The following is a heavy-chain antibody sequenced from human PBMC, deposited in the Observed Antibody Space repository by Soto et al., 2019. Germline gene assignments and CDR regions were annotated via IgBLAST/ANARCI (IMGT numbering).Heavy chain of an antibody. J-gene: IGHJ3*02. Sequence: ASVKVSCKASGGTFSSYAISWVRQAPGQGLEWMGWINPNSGGTNYAQKFQGWVTMTRDTSISTAYMELSRLRSDDTAVYYCAREIDYSAFDIWGQGTMVTVSS. CDR2: INPNSGGT. CDR3: AREIDYSAFDI. V-gene: IGHV1-2*04. D-gene: IGHD4-4*01. CDR1: GGTFSSYA.